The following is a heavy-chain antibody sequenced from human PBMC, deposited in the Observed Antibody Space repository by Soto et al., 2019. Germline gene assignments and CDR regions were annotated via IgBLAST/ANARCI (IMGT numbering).Heavy chain of an antibody. Sequence: QVQLVESGGGVVQPGRSLGLSCVASGFTFSTYGMHWVRQAPGKGLEWVAFISYDGSVKYYVDSVKGRFTISRDNSKSTLYLEMDSLRAEDTAVYYCAKDFKYLAKFFDYWGQGTLVTVSS. D-gene: IGHD2-2*01. J-gene: IGHJ4*02. CDR2: ISYDGSVK. V-gene: IGHV3-30*18. CDR3: AKDFKYLAKFFDY. CDR1: GFTFSTYG.